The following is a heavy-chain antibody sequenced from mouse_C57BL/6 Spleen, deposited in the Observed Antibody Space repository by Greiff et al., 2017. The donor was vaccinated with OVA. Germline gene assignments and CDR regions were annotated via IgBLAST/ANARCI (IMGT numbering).Heavy chain of an antibody. CDR2: IHPNSGST. D-gene: IGHD4-1*01. J-gene: IGHJ1*03. CDR3: ARAWDWYFDV. V-gene: IGHV1-64*01. CDR1: GYTFTSYW. Sequence: VQLQESGAELVKPGASVKLSCKASGYTFTSYWMHWVKQRPGQGLEWIGMIHPNSGSTNYNEKFKSKATLTVDKSSSTAYMQLSSLTSEDSAVYYCARAWDWYFDVWGTGTTVTVSS.